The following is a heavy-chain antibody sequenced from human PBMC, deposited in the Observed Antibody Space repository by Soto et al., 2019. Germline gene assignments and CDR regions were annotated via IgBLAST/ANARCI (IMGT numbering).Heavy chain of an antibody. CDR1: DGSMNSDSSY. V-gene: IGHV4-39*01. CDR3: ARLGGYVSVGYYYLWDS. CDR2: INHSGST. D-gene: IGHD3-22*01. Sequence: QLPLQESGPGLVKPSETLSLTCRVSDGSMNSDSSYWGWIRQPPGKVLEWIGVINHSGSTYHNLSLKGRVTMSVDASRNQFSLKLPSMTAADTAVYYCARLGGYVSVGYYYLWDSWGQGTLVTVSS. J-gene: IGHJ4*02.